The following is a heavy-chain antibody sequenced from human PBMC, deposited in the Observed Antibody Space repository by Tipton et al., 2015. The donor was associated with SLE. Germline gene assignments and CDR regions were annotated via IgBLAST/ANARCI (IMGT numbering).Heavy chain of an antibody. V-gene: IGHV3-33*03. J-gene: IGHJ3*02. CDR1: GFSFRSYG. CDR3: AGSGAHAFDI. CDR2: IGYDGSNE. Sequence: SLRLSCVASGFSFRSYGMNWVRQAPGTGLEWVAFIGYDGSNEYYADSVKGRFTISRDNAKNSLYLQMNSLGAEDTAVYYCAGSGAHAFDIWGQGTMVTVSS. D-gene: IGHD2-8*02.